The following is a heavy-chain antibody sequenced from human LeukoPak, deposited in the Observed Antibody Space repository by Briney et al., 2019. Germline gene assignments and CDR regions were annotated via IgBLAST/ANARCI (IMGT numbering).Heavy chain of an antibody. Sequence: PSETLSLTCTVSGGSISSYYWSWIRQPPGKGLEWIGYIYYSGSTNYNPSLKSRVTISVDMSKNQFSLKLSSVTAADTAVYYCARVLSVEGATSNWFDPWGQGTLVTVSS. D-gene: IGHD1-26*01. CDR3: ARVLSVEGATSNWFDP. V-gene: IGHV4-59*01. J-gene: IGHJ5*02. CDR2: IYYSGST. CDR1: GGSISSYY.